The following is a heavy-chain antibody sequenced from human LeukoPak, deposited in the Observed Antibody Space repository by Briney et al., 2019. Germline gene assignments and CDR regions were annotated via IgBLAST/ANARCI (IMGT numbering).Heavy chain of an antibody. Sequence: GGSLRLSCAASGFTLSDYYMSWIRQAPGKGLEWVSYISSSGTTIYYADSVQGRFTISRDNAKNSLYLQMNRLRAEDTAVYYCAKNYQYYMDVWGKGTTVTVSS. CDR1: GFTLSDYY. CDR3: AKNYQYYMDV. J-gene: IGHJ6*03. CDR2: ISSSGTTI. V-gene: IGHV3-11*01.